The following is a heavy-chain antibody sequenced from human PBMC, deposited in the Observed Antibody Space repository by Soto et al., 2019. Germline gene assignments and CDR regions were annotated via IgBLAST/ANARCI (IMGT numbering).Heavy chain of an antibody. CDR1: GGSISSSSYY. V-gene: IGHV4-39*01. D-gene: IGHD6-19*01. Sequence: QLQLQESGPGLVKPSETLSLTCTVSGGSISSSSYYWGWIRQPPGKGLEWIGSIYYSGSTYYNPSLRSRVTISVDTSKNQFSLKLSSVTAADTAVYYCARPYSSGYNWFDPWGQGTRVTVSS. CDR3: ARPYSSGYNWFDP. CDR2: IYYSGST. J-gene: IGHJ5*02.